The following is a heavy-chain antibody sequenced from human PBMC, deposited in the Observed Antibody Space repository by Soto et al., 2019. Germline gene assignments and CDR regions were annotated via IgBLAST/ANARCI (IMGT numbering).Heavy chain of an antibody. CDR1: GGTFSSYA. CDR2: IIPIFGTA. V-gene: IGHV1-69*12. J-gene: IGHJ4*02. D-gene: IGHD6-6*01. Sequence: QVQLVQSGAEVKKPGSSVKVSCKASGGTFSSYAISWVRQAPGQGLEWMGGIIPIFGTANYAQKFQGRVTITADESTSTAYMELSSLRSEDTAVYYCARDGPVNSSIAARRFDYWGQGTLVTVSS. CDR3: ARDGPVNSSIAARRFDY.